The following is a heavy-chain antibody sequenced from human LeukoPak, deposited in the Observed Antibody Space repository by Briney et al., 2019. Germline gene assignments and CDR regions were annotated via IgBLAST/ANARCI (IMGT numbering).Heavy chain of an antibody. CDR1: GGTFSSYA. J-gene: IGHJ4*02. D-gene: IGHD2-2*01. CDR3: ALVRYCSSTSCFLDY. Sequence: SVKVSCKASGGTFSSYAISWVRQAPGQGLEWMGGIIPIFGTANYAQKFQGRVTITADESTSTAYMEPSSLRSEDTAVYYCALVRYCSSTSCFLDYWGQGTLVTVSS. V-gene: IGHV1-69*13. CDR2: IIPIFGTA.